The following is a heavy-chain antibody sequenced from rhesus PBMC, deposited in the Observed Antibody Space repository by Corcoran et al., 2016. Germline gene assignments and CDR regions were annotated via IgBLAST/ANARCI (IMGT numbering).Heavy chain of an antibody. V-gene: IGHV4-122*02. J-gene: IGHJ4*01. CDR1: GYSISSGYG. D-gene: IGHD6-43*01. CDR3: ARRAAAFDY. Sequence: QLQLQESGPGLVKPSETLSLTCAVSGYSISSGYGWSWIRQPPGKGLGWIGYISYSGSTSYNPSLKSRVTISRDTSKSQFSLKLSSVTAADTAVYYCARRAAAFDYWGQGVLVTVSS. CDR2: ISYSGST.